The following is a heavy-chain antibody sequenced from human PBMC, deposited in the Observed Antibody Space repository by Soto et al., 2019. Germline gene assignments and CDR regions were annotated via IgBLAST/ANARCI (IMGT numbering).Heavy chain of an antibody. J-gene: IGHJ4*02. D-gene: IGHD3-22*01. V-gene: IGHV4-59*01. CDR1: GGSISSYY. CDR2: IYYSGST. CDR3: ARVNLSGGYYYFDY. Sequence: SETLSLTCTVSGGSISSYYWSWIRQPPGKGLEWIGYIYYSGSTNYNPSLKSRVTISVDTSKNQFSLKLSSVTAADTAVYYCARVNLSGGYYYFDYWGQGTLVTVSS.